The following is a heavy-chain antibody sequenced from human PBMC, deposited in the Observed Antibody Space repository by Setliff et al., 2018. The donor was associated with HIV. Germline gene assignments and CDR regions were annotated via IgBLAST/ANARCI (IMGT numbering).Heavy chain of an antibody. CDR3: ARGEKRFLEWLPLDYYYYYYMDV. CDR2: IIPTYGSV. J-gene: IGHJ6*03. CDR1: GYTFSDYY. V-gene: IGHV1-69*05. D-gene: IGHD3-3*01. Sequence: SVKVSCKASGYTFSDYYLHWVRQAPGQGLEWMGGIIPTYGSVDYAQKFQGRVTITTDESTSTASMELSSLRSEDKAVYYCARGEKRFLEWLPLDYYYYYYMDVWGKGITVTVSS.